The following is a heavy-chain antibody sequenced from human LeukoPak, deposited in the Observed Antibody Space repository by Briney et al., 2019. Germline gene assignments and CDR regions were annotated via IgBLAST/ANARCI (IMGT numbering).Heavy chain of an antibody. D-gene: IGHD1-1*01. J-gene: IGHJ5*02. CDR3: ARLRQLEPTILRFDP. V-gene: IGHV4-39*01. CDR2: ISYSGNT. Sequence: SETLSLTCTVSGGSISSSSYYWGWIRQPPGKGLEWIGSISYSGNTYYNPSLKSRVTISVDTSKNQFSLKLSSVTAADTAVYYCARLRQLEPTILRFDPWGQGTLVTVSS. CDR1: GGSISSSSYY.